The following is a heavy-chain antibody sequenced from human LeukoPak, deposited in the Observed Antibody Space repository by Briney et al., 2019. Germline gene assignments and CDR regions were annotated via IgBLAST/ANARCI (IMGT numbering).Heavy chain of an antibody. D-gene: IGHD5-12*01. CDR2: IIPDGSAK. CDR3: VDVDTSA. Sequence: GGSLRLSCAASGFTFSSCWMSRVRQAPGKGLEWVASIIPDGSAKYYVDSVKGRFTISRDNAKNSLYLQVNSLRIEDTAVYYCVDVDTSAWGQGTLVTVSS. V-gene: IGHV3-7*01. J-gene: IGHJ5*02. CDR1: GFTFSSCW.